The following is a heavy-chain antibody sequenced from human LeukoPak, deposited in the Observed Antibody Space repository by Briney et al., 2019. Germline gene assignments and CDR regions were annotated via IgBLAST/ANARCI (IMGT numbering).Heavy chain of an antibody. CDR1: GYTFTSYY. J-gene: IGHJ4*02. CDR2: INPSGGST. Sequence: GASVKVSCKASGYTFTSYYMHWVRQAPGQGLEWMGIINPSGGSTSHAQKFQGRVTMTRDTSTSTVYMELSSLRSEDTAVYYCARDEWELLRADYWGQGTLVTVSS. V-gene: IGHV1-46*01. CDR3: ARDEWELLRADY. D-gene: IGHD1-26*01.